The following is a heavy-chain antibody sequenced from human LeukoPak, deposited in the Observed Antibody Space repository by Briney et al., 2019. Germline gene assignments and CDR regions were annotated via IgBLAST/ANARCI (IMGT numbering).Heavy chain of an antibody. V-gene: IGHV1-2*02. CDR3: ARGAIVVVVPAAHKNWFDP. J-gene: IGHJ5*02. CDR1: GYTFTGYY. Sequence: GASVKVSCKASGYTFTGYYMRWVRQAPGQGLEWMGWINPNSGGTNYAQKFQGRVTMTRDTSISTAYMELSRLRSDDAAVYYCARGAIVVVVPAAHKNWFDPWGQGTLVTVSS. D-gene: IGHD2-2*01. CDR2: INPNSGGT.